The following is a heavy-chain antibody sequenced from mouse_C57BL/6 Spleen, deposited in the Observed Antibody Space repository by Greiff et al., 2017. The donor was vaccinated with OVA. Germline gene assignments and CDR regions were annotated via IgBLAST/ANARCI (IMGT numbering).Heavy chain of an antibody. CDR3: ARGASPPYYYFDY. J-gene: IGHJ2*01. Sequence: EVKLVESGGGLVKPGGSLKLSCAASGFTFSDYGMHWVRQAPEEGLEWVAYISSGSSTIYYADTVKGRFTISRDNAKNTLFLQMTSLRSEDTAMYYCARGASPPYYYFDYWGQGTTLTVSS. CDR2: ISSGSSTI. CDR1: GFTFSDYG. D-gene: IGHD2-10*01. V-gene: IGHV5-17*01.